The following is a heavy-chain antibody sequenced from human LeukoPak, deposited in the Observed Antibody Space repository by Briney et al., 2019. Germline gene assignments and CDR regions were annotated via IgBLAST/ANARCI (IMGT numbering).Heavy chain of an antibody. CDR3: ARVTEGKPRYFDWLSQKGGVVDNWFDP. CDR2: ISAYNGNT. Sequence: GASVKVSCKASGYTFTSYGISWVRQAPGQGLEWMGWISAYNGNTNYAQKLQGRVTMTTDTSTSTAYMELRSLRSDDTAVYYCARVTEGKPRYFDWLSQKGGVVDNWFDPWGQGTLVTVSS. CDR1: GYTFTSYG. D-gene: IGHD3-9*01. V-gene: IGHV1-18*01. J-gene: IGHJ5*02.